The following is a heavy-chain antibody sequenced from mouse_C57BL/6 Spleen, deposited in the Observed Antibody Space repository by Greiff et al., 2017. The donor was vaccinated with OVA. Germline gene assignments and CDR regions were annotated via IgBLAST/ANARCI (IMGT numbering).Heavy chain of an antibody. CDR3: ARKATMVTTGYFDY. J-gene: IGHJ2*01. Sequence: VQLQQSGAELVRPGTSVKMSCKASGYTFTNYWIGWAKQRPGHGLEWIGDIYPGGGYTNYNEKFKGKATLTAAKSSSTAYMQFSSLTSEDSAIYYCARKATMVTTGYFDYWGQGTTLTVSS. V-gene: IGHV1-63*01. D-gene: IGHD2-2*01. CDR2: IYPGGGYT. CDR1: GYTFTNYW.